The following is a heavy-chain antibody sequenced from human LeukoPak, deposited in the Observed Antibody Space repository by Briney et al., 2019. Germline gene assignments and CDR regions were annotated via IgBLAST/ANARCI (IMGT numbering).Heavy chain of an antibody. CDR3: AHRKNYYDSSVFDN. J-gene: IGHJ4*02. V-gene: IGHV2-5*02. CDR2: IYWDDDR. CDR1: GFSLNTRGVG. Sequence: SGPTLVNPTQTLTLTCTFSGFSLNTRGVGVGWIRQPPGRALEWLALIYWDDDRRYSPSLKSRLTITKDTSKNQVVLTMTNMDPVDTATYFCAHRKNYYDSSVFDNWGQGTLVTVST. D-gene: IGHD3-22*01.